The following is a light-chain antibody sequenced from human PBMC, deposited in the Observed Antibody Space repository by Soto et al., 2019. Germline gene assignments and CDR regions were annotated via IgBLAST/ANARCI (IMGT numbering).Light chain of an antibody. CDR2: DVT. V-gene: IGLV2-14*03. CDR1: SSDVGGFNY. J-gene: IGLJ1*01. CDR3: NSYTSSSTYV. Sequence: QSALTQPASVSGSPGQSITISCTGTSSDVGGFNYVSWYQQHPGKAPKLMIYDVTNRPSGVSYRFSGSKSGNTASLTISGLQAEGEAGYYCNSYTSSSTYVFGTGTKVTVL.